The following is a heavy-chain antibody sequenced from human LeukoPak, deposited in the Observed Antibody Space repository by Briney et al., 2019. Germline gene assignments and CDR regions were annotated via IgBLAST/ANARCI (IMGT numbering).Heavy chain of an antibody. CDR3: ARQAGAYTHPYDY. CDR2: IRYDGSNK. Sequence: GGSLRLSCAASGFTFSSYGMHWVRQAPGKGLEWVAFIRYDGSNKYYADSVKGRFTISIDNSKNTLYLQMNSLRAEDTAVYYCARQAGAYTHPYDYWGQGTLVTVSS. V-gene: IGHV3-30*02. CDR1: GFTFSSYG. J-gene: IGHJ4*02. D-gene: IGHD3-16*01.